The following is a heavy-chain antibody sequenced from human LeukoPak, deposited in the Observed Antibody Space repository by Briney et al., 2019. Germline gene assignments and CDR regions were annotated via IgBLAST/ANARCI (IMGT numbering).Heavy chain of an antibody. CDR3: ATNERSGYYYYYGMDV. CDR2: IYTSGST. Sequence: PSETLSLTCTVSGGSISSYYWSWIRQPAGKGLEWIGRIYTSGSTNYNPSLKSRVTMSVDTSKNQFSLKLTSVTAADTAVYYCATNERSGYYYYYGMDVWGQGTTVTVSS. D-gene: IGHD3-10*01. CDR1: GGSISSYY. J-gene: IGHJ6*02. V-gene: IGHV4-4*07.